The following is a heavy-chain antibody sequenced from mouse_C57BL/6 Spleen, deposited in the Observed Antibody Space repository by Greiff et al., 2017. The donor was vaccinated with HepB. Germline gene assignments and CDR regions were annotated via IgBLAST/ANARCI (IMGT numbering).Heavy chain of an antibody. CDR1: GFTFSDYG. Sequence: DVMLVESGGGLVKPGGSLKLSSAASGFTFSDYGMHWVRQAPEKGLEWVAYISSGSSTIYYADTVKGRFTISRDNAKNTLFLQMTSLRSEDTAMYYRARGGKYGNYVDYWGQGTTLTVSS. J-gene: IGHJ2*01. CDR3: ARGGKYGNYVDY. D-gene: IGHD2-1*01. V-gene: IGHV5-17*01. CDR2: ISSGSSTI.